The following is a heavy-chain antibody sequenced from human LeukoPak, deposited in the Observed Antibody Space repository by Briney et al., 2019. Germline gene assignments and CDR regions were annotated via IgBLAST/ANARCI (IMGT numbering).Heavy chain of an antibody. CDR3: ARDVIQLLLGHYYYHGMDV. V-gene: IGHV4-61*08. D-gene: IGHD5-18*01. Sequence: KPSETLSLTCTVSGGSISSGGYYWSWIRQHPGKGLEWIGYIYYSGSTYYNPSLKSRVAMSVDTSKNQFSLKLSSVTAADTAVYYCARDVIQLLLGHYYYHGMDVWGQGTTVTVSS. CDR2: IYYSGST. J-gene: IGHJ6*02. CDR1: GGSISSGGYY.